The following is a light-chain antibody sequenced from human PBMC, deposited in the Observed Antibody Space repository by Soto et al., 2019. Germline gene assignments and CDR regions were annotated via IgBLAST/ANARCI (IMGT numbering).Light chain of an antibody. CDR3: QQYGNSRWT. CDR1: QSVSSSY. V-gene: IGKV3-20*01. Sequence: EIVLTQSPDTLSLSPGERATLSCRASQSVSSSYLAWYQQTPGQAPRLLIYGTSNSATGIPDRFSGSGYGTDFTLTISRLEPEDFAVYYCQQYGNSRWTFGQGTKVEIK. J-gene: IGKJ1*01. CDR2: GTS.